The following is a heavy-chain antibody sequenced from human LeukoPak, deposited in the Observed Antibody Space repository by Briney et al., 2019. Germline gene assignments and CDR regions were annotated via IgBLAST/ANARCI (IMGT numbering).Heavy chain of an antibody. V-gene: IGHV3-48*01. CDR2: ISSSSSTI. J-gene: IGHJ3*02. Sequence: TGGSLRLSCAASGFTFSSYSMNWVRQAPGRGLEWVSYISSSSSTIYYADSVKGRFTISRDNAKNSLYLQMNSLRAEDTAVYYCARDTYDSDAFDIWGQGTMVTVSS. CDR1: GFTFSSYS. CDR3: ARDTYDSDAFDI. D-gene: IGHD3-22*01.